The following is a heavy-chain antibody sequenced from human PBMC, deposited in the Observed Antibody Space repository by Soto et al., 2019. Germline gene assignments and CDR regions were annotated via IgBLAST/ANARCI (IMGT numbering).Heavy chain of an antibody. D-gene: IGHD5-12*01. CDR2: ISAYNGNT. V-gene: IGHV1-18*01. CDR3: ARISGYDGDNWFDR. CDR1: GYTFTSHG. J-gene: IGHJ5*02. Sequence: QVQLVQSGAEVKKPGASVKVSCKSSGYTFTSHGITWVRQAPGQGLEWMGWISAYNGNTNYAQKLQGRVTMTTDTPTGTAYMELRSLRSDDTAVYYCARISGYDGDNWFDRWGQGPLVTVSS.